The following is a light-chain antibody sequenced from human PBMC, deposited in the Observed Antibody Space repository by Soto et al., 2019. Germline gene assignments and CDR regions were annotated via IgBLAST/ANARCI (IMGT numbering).Light chain of an antibody. V-gene: IGKV1-39*01. CDR3: QKLNAYPPWT. J-gene: IGKJ1*01. CDR2: AAS. CDR1: QTISKS. Sequence: DIQMTQSPSSLSASVGDRVTITCRSSQTISKSLNWYQQKPGKAPKVLIYAASRLQDGVPSRFSGSGSSTDFTLTISSLQPEDFATYFCQKLNAYPPWTFGQGTKVEIK.